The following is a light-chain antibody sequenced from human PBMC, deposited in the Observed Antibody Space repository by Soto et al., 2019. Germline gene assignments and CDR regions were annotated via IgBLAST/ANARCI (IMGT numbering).Light chain of an antibody. CDR1: QSVSSSY. Sequence: EIVLTQSPGTLSLSPGERATLSCRASQSVSSSYLAWYQQKPGQAPRLLIYGASSRATGIPDRFSGSGSGTDFTLTISRLEPEDFAVYYCQQRGDWPYTFGQGTKLEIK. CDR2: GAS. CDR3: QQRGDWPYT. J-gene: IGKJ2*01. V-gene: IGKV3D-20*02.